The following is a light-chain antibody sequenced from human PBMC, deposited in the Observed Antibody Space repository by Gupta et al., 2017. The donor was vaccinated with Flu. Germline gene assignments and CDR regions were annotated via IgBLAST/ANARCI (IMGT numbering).Light chain of an antibody. CDR3: QQRYSNPPIFT. V-gene: IGKV1-39*01. J-gene: IGKJ3*01. CDR1: QSISSY. Sequence: DIQMTQSPSSLSASVGDRVTITCRASQSISSYLNWYQQKPGKAPSRFSGSGAGTDFTLTISSRQPEDFATYYCQQRYSNPPIFTFGHGTKVDIK.